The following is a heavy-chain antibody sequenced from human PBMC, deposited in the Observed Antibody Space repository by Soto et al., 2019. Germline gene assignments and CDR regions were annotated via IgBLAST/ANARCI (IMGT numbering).Heavy chain of an antibody. V-gene: IGHV4-59*08. CDR2: IYYSGST. Sequence: QVQLRESGPGLVKPSETLSLTCTVSGGSISSYYWSWIRQPPGKGLEWIGYIYYSGSTNYNPSLKSRVPISVDTSKNQFSLKLSSVTAADTAVYYCARRSNWNYYSYGMDVWGQGTTVTVSS. CDR1: GGSISSYY. D-gene: IGHD1-1*01. J-gene: IGHJ6*02. CDR3: ARRSNWNYYSYGMDV.